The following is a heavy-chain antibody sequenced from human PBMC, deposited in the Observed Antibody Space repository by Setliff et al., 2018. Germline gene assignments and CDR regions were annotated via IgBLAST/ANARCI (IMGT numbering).Heavy chain of an antibody. CDR1: GFTFSSYS. V-gene: IGHV3-21*01. D-gene: IGHD3-22*01. J-gene: IGHJ6*02. Sequence: GGSLRLSCAASGFTFSSYSMSWVRQAPGKGLEWVSSISSSSSYIYYADSVKGRFTISRDNAKNSLYLQMNSLRAEDTAVYYCARSSTMIVVVGVGYYGMDVWGQGTTVTVSS. CDR2: ISSSSSYI. CDR3: ARSSTMIVVVGVGYYGMDV.